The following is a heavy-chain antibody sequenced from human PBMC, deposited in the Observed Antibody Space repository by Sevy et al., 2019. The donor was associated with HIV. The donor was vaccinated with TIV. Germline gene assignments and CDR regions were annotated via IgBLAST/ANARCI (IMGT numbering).Heavy chain of an antibody. V-gene: IGHV4-59*01. CDR2: IYYSGST. CDR1: GGSFSGYH. J-gene: IGHJ5*02. CDR3: ARAPPVRSGDDSLNWFDP. D-gene: IGHD5-12*01. Sequence: SETLSLICTVSGGSFSGYHWAWIRQTPGKGLEYIGYIYYSGSTNYDPYLKSRATISVDTSKNQFSLRLSSVTAADTAVYYCARAPPVRSGDDSLNWFDPWGQRTLVTVSS.